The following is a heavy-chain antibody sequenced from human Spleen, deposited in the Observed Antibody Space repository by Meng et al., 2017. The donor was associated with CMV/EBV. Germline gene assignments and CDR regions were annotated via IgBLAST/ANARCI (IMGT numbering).Heavy chain of an antibody. Sequence: SETLSLTCTVSGGSVSSGSYYWSWIRQPPGKGLEWIGYIYYSGSTNYNPPLKSRVTISVDTSKNQFSLKLSSVTAADTAVYYCARGGEQLYRGYYYYYGMDVWGQGTTVTVSS. CDR1: GGSVSSGSYY. V-gene: IGHV4-61*01. J-gene: IGHJ6*02. CDR2: IYYSGST. CDR3: ARGGEQLYRGYYYYYGMDV. D-gene: IGHD6-6*01.